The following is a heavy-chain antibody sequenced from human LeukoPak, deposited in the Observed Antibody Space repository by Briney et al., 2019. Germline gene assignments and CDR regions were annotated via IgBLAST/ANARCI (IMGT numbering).Heavy chain of an antibody. CDR1: GFPFSVYE. CDR3: ALLAVASDFDY. D-gene: IGHD6-19*01. CDR2: IGSSGAIR. V-gene: IGHV3-48*03. J-gene: IGHJ4*02. Sequence: PGGSLSLSCAVSGFPFSVYEMNWVRHAPGKGLEWVSNIGSSGAIRHYADSVKGRFSISRDNAENSLFLQMHSLRVEDTGIYYCALLAVASDFDYWGQGALVTVSS.